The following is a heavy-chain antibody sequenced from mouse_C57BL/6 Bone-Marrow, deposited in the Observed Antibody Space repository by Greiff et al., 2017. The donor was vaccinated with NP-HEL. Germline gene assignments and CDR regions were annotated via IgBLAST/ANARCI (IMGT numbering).Heavy chain of an antibody. V-gene: IGHV14-3*01. CDR2: IDPANGNT. CDR3: ARIFDY. CDR1: GFNIKNPY. Sequence: EVQLQQSVAELVRPGASVKLSCTASGFNIKNPYMHWVKQRPEQGLEWIGRIDPANGNTKYAPKFQGKATITADTSSNTAYLQLSSLTSEDTAIYYCARIFDYWGQGTTLTVSS. J-gene: IGHJ2*01.